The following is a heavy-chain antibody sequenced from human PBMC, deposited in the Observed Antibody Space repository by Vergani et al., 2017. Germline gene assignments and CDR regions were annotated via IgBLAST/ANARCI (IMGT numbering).Heavy chain of an antibody. V-gene: IGHV3-74*01. CDR3: ARARKFRFGVVWENWFDT. D-gene: IGHD3-3*01. Sequence: VHLVESGGGLVQPGGSLRLSCAASGFTFNESWMHWARQVPGKGLVWVSGMNGDGDTISYADSVKGRFTISRDNAKNTLFLQMNSLRAEDTAVYYCARARKFRFGVVWENWFDTWGQGTLVTVSS. J-gene: IGHJ5*02. CDR2: MNGDGDTI. CDR1: GFTFNESW.